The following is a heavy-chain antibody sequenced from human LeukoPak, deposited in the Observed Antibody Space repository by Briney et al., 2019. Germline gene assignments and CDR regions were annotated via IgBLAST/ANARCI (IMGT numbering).Heavy chain of an antibody. J-gene: IGHJ4*02. V-gene: IGHV3-23*01. CDR3: ANERSGWDY. D-gene: IGHD6-19*01. Sequence: GGSVRLSCAASGFTFSSYAMSWVRQAPGEGLEWVSAISGSGGSTYYADSVKGRFTISRDNPKNTLYLQMNSLRAEDTAVYYCANERSGWDYWGQGTLATVSS. CDR1: GFTFSSYA. CDR2: ISGSGGST.